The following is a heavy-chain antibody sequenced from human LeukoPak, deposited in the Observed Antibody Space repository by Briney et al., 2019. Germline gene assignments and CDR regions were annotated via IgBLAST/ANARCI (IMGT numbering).Heavy chain of an antibody. Sequence: PGESLRLSCAASGFTFSDYSMNWVCQAPGKGLEWGLYIDGSGDTIYYADSVKGRFTISRDNAKNSLDLQMNSLRDEDTAVYYCSRRFDCWGQGTLVPVSS. CDR2: IDGSGDTI. CDR3: SRRFDC. J-gene: IGHJ4*02. CDR1: GFTFSDYS. V-gene: IGHV3-48*02.